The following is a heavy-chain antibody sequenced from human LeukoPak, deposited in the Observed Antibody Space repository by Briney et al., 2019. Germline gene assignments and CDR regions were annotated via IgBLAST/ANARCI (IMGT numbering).Heavy chain of an antibody. V-gene: IGHV3-9*01. CDR1: GFTFDDYA. J-gene: IGHJ3*02. D-gene: IGHD3-9*01. CDR3: AKDRVYFDWTNDAFDI. CDR2: ISWNSGSI. Sequence: PGGSLRLSCAASGFTFDDYAMHWVRQAPGKCLEWVSGISWNSGSIGYADSVKGRFTISRDNAKNSLYLQMNSLRAEDTALYYCAKDRVYFDWTNDAFDIWGQGTMVTVSS.